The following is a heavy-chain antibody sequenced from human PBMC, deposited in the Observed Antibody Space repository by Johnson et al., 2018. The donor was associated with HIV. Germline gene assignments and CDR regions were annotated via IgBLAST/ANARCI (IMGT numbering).Heavy chain of an antibody. V-gene: IGHV3-66*04. Sequence: VQLVESGGGLVQPGGSLRLSCAASGFTVTDHYMDWVRQAPGKGLEWVSVIYSVGDADYADSVNGRFTISRDNSKNTLYLQMNSLRAEDTAVYYCARPGGDYSAFDIWGQGTMVTVSS. J-gene: IGHJ3*02. D-gene: IGHD4-17*01. CDR3: ARPGGDYSAFDI. CDR1: GFTVTDHY. CDR2: IYSVGDA.